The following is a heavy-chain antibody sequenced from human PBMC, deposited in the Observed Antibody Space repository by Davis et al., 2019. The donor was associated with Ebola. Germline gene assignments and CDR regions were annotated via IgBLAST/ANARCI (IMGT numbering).Heavy chain of an antibody. CDR1: AGSISSSSYY. J-gene: IGHJ4*02. Sequence: MPSETLSLTCTVSAGSISSSSYYWGWIRQPPGKGLEWIGSIYYSGSTYYNPSLKSRVTISVDTSKNQFSLKLSSVTAADTAVYYCASLFWSGYPGGDWGQGTLVTVSS. D-gene: IGHD3-3*01. V-gene: IGHV4-39*01. CDR2: IYYSGST. CDR3: ASLFWSGYPGGD.